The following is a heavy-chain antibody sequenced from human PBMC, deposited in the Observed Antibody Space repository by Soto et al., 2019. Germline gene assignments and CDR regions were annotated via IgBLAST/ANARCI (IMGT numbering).Heavy chain of an antibody. D-gene: IGHD3-22*01. J-gene: IGHJ6*02. CDR2: IRSKAYGGTT. CDR3: SSSDSLPFYYGMDV. Sequence: GGSLRLSCTASGFTFGDYAMSWVRQAPGKGLEWVGFIRSKAYGGTTEYAASVKGRFTISRDDSKSIAYLQMNSLKTEDTAVYYCSSSDSLPFYYGMDVWGQGTTVTVSS. CDR1: GFTFGDYA. V-gene: IGHV3-49*04.